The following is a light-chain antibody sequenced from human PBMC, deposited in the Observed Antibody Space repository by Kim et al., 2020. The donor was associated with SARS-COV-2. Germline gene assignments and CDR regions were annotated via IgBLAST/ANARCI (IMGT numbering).Light chain of an antibody. CDR3: QQYGSSYT. CDR2: GAS. J-gene: IGKJ2*01. V-gene: IGKV3-20*01. CDR1: QSITNNY. Sequence: IVLTQSPGTLSLSPGERATLSCRASQSITNNYLAWYQHKPGQAPRLLIYGASTRATGIPDRFSGSGSGTDFTLTISRLEPEDFVVYYCQQYGSSYTFGQGTKLEIK.